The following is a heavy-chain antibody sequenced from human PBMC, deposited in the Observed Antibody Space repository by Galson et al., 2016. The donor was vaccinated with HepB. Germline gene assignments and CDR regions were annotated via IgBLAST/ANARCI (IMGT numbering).Heavy chain of an antibody. CDR2: ISTAFGII. D-gene: IGHD4-23*01. V-gene: IGHV1-69*13. Sequence: SVKVSCKASGGAFSSYAISWVRQVPGQGLEWVAWISTAFGIIHYAQQFQGRVTITADESTNTANMELNSLTSEDKAVYYCAKGRTESGGNENYYSYGMDVWGQGTTVTVSS. CDR1: GGAFSSYA. J-gene: IGHJ6*02. CDR3: AKGRTESGGNENYYSYGMDV.